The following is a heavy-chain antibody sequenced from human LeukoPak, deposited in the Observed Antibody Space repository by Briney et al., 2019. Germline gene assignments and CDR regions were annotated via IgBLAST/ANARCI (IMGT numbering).Heavy chain of an antibody. Sequence: ASVKVSCKASGYSFTNYGITWVRRAPGQGLEWMGWISPYNGNTNYAQNLQGRGTMTRDTSTSTAYMELRSLRSDDSAVYYCARSLPGTRLDYWGQGTLVTVSS. V-gene: IGHV1-18*01. CDR3: ARSLPGTRLDY. J-gene: IGHJ4*02. CDR2: ISPYNGNT. CDR1: GYSFTNYG. D-gene: IGHD1-7*01.